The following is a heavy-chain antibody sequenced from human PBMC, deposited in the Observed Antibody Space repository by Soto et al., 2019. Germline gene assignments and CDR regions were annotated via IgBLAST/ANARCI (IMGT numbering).Heavy chain of an antibody. J-gene: IGHJ4*02. CDR2: ISGSGANT. V-gene: IGHV3-23*01. D-gene: IGHD3-10*01. Sequence: GGSLRLSCAASGFTFSSHAMSWVRQAPGKGLEWVSAISGSGANTNYADSVKGRFTISRDNSKNTLYLQMDSLRAEDTAVYYCAKRYYYGSGSYYSGGYWGQGTLVTVSS. CDR1: GFTFSSHA. CDR3: AKRYYYGSGSYYSGGY.